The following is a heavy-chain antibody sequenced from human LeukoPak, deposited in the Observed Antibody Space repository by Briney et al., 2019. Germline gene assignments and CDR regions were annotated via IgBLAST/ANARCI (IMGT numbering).Heavy chain of an antibody. CDR2: IIPILGIA. D-gene: IGHD1-26*01. CDR3: AKDIVVGATYYYYGMDV. V-gene: IGHV1-69*04. CDR1: GGTFSSYA. J-gene: IGHJ6*02. Sequence: ASVKVSCKASGGTFSSYAISWVRQAPGQGLEWMGRIIPILGIANYAQKFQGRVTITADKSTSTAYMELSSLRAEDTALYYCAKDIVVGATYYYYGMDVWGQGTTVTVSS.